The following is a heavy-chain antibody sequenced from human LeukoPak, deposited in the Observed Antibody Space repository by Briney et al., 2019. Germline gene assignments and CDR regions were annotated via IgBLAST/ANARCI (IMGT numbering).Heavy chain of an antibody. V-gene: IGHV3-23*01. D-gene: IGHD6-6*01. Sequence: GGSLRLSCAASGLIFSNYVMSWVRQAPGKGLEWVSAISANGRSTYYADSVKGRFTVSRDNTKNTLYLQMNRLRDEDTAVYYCAKDLYSSSSDYWGQGTLVTVSS. CDR1: GLIFSNYV. J-gene: IGHJ4*02. CDR3: AKDLYSSSSDY. CDR2: ISANGRST.